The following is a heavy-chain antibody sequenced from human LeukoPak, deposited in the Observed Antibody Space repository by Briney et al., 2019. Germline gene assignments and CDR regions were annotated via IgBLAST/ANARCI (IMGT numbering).Heavy chain of an antibody. V-gene: IGHV4-34*01. Sequence: SETLSLTCAVYGGSFSGYYWSWIRQPPGKGLEWIGEINHSGSTYYNPSLKSRVTISVDTSKNQFSLKLSSVTAADTAVYYCARDGVILGYCSSTSCPDAFDIWGQGTMVTVSS. CDR3: ARDGVILGYCSSTSCPDAFDI. CDR1: GGSFSGYY. J-gene: IGHJ3*02. D-gene: IGHD2-2*01. CDR2: INHSGST.